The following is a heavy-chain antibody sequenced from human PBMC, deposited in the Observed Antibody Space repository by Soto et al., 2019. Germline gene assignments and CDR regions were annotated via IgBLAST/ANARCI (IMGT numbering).Heavy chain of an antibody. Sequence: QVQLQESGPGLVKPSQTLSLTCTVSGGSISCGGYYWSWIRQHPGKGLEWIGYINSSGSTDYNPALKSRVTRSVDTSKNQFSLQLSTVTAADTAVDYCARLEDGDHLDYWGQGTMVTVSS. CDR1: GGSISCGGYY. J-gene: IGHJ4*02. CDR2: INSSGST. D-gene: IGHD4-17*01. V-gene: IGHV4-31*03. CDR3: ARLEDGDHLDY.